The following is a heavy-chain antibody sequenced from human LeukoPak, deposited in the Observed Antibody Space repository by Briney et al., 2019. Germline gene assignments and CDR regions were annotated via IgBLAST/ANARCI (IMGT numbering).Heavy chain of an antibody. CDR1: GGTFSSYA. CDR2: IIPIFGTA. J-gene: IGHJ5*02. D-gene: IGHD6-19*01. V-gene: IGHV1-69*13. CDR3: ARDGAVARWFDP. Sequence: GASVKVSCKASGGTFSSYAISWVRQAPGQGLEWMGGIIPIFGTANYAQKFQGRVTITADESTSTAYMELRSLRSDDTAVYYCARDGAVARWFDPWGQGTLVTVSS.